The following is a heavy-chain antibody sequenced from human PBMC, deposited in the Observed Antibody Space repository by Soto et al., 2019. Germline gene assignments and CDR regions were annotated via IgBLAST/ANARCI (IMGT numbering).Heavy chain of an antibody. D-gene: IGHD1-26*01. CDR2: IYYSGST. CDR3: ARLTVGATGRYYFDY. V-gene: IGHV4-59*08. Sequence: SETLSLTCTVSGGSISSYYWSWIRQPPGKGLEWIGYIYYSGSTNYNPSLKSRVTISVDTSKNQFSLKLSSVTAADTAVYYCARLTVGATGRYYFDYWGQGTLVTVSS. CDR1: GGSISSYY. J-gene: IGHJ4*02.